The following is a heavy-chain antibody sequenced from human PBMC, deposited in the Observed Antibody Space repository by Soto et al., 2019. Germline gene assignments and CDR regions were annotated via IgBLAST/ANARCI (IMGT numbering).Heavy chain of an antibody. J-gene: IGHJ6*02. CDR2: IWYDGSNK. Sequence: PGGSLRLSCAASGFTFSSYGMHWVRQVPGKGLEWVAIIWYDGSNKYYADSVKGRFTISRDNSKNTLYLQMNSLRAEDTAVYYCARDNQYFFLSSYPYYYYGMDFWGQGTTVTVSS. CDR1: GFTFSSYG. CDR3: ARDNQYFFLSSYPYYYYGMDF. V-gene: IGHV3-33*01. D-gene: IGHD3-9*01.